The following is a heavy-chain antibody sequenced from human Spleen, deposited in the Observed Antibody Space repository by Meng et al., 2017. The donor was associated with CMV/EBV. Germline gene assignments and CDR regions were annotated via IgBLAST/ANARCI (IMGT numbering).Heavy chain of an antibody. CDR3: FRDGS. J-gene: IGHJ5*02. V-gene: IGHV3-15*07. CDR1: GFRVPTPW. CDR2: IKSKVAGGTT. Sequence: SLRLSCRVSGFRVPTPWMHWVRQAPGKGLGWVGRIKSKVAGGTTDFAAPVKGRFTISRDDSTNTVFLQMSGLQTEDSAVYYCFRDGSCGQGTLVTVSS.